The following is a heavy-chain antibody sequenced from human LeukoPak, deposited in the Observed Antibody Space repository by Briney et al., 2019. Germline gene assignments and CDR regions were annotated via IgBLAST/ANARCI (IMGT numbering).Heavy chain of an antibody. J-gene: IGHJ4*02. CDR3: ARYMGTGYDFPFDY. V-gene: IGHV3-21*01. Sequence: GGSLRLSCAASGFTFSSYSMNWVRQAPGKGLEWVSSISSSSTYINYADSVKGRFTISRDNAKKSLYLQMNSLRAEDTAVYYCARYMGTGYDFPFDYWGQGTLVTVSS. CDR2: ISSSSTYI. D-gene: IGHD5-12*01. CDR1: GFTFSSYS.